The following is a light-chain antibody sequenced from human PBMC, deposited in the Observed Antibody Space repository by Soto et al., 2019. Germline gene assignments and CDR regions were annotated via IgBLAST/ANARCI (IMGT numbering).Light chain of an antibody. CDR3: SSYRASSTTHYV. CDR1: SSDIGGYNY. CDR2: DVS. J-gene: IGLJ1*01. Sequence: QSVLTQPASLSGSPGQSITISCTGTSSDIGGYNYVSWYQQSPGKAPKLMIYDVSNRPSGVSNRFSGSKSGNTASLTISGLQAEDEADYYCSSYRASSTTHYVFGPGTKLTVL. V-gene: IGLV2-14*03.